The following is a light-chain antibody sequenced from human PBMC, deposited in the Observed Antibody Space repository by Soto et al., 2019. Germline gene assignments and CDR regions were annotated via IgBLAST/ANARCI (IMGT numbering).Light chain of an antibody. CDR3: ISYTSGTSPYV. Sequence: QSALTQPASMSGSPGQSITISCTGTSSDVGGYNYVSWYQQHPGKAPKLMIYGVTNRPSGVSDRFSGSRSGNTASLTISGLQAEDESDYYCISYTSGTSPYVFGTGTKVTVL. CDR1: SSDVGGYNY. J-gene: IGLJ1*01. V-gene: IGLV2-14*01. CDR2: GVT.